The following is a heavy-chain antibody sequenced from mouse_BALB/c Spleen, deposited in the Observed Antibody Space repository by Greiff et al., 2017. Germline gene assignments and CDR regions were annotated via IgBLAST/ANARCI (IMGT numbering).Heavy chain of an antibody. D-gene: IGHD2-1*01. CDR2: ISYDGSN. Sequence: DVQLVESGPGLVKPSQSLSLTCSVTGYSITSGYYWNWIRQFPGNKLEWMGYISYDGSNNYNPSLKNRISITRDTSKNQFFLKLNSVTTEDTATYYCARDGNYGAYWGQGTLVTVSA. V-gene: IGHV3-6*02. CDR1: GYSITSGYY. CDR3: ARDGNYGAY. J-gene: IGHJ3*01.